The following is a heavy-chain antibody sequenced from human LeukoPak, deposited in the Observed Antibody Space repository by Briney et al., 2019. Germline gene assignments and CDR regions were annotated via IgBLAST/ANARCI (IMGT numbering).Heavy chain of an antibody. J-gene: IGHJ4*02. V-gene: IGHV3-74*01. CDR1: GFTFSSYW. CDR3: ARDQYGRFDY. D-gene: IGHD2-15*01. Sequence: GGSLRLSCAASGFTFSSYWMHWVRQAPGKGLAWVSRINSDGSSTSYADSVKGRFTISRDNAKNTLYLQMNSLRAEDTAVYYCARDQYGRFDYWGQGTLVTVSS. CDR2: INSDGSST.